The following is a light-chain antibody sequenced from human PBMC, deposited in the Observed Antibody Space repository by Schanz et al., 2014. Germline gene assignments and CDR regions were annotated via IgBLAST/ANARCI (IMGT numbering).Light chain of an antibody. CDR1: QSVFNNF. CDR2: DAS. Sequence: DIVLTQSPGTLSLSPGERATLSCRASQSVFNNFLAWYQQKLGQAPRLLIYDASTRATGIPDRFSGSGSGTDFTLTISRLEPEDFAVYYCQQYGSSPLTFGGGTKVEIK. V-gene: IGKV3-20*01. CDR3: QQYGSSPLT. J-gene: IGKJ4*01.